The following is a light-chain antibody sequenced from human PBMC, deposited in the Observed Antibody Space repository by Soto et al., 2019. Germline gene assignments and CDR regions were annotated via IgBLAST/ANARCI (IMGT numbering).Light chain of an antibody. CDR3: QQYSSFSLT. CDR1: QSISRS. Sequence: DIQMTQSPSTLSASVGDRVTITCRASQSISRSLAWYQQKPGKAPNLLIFDASSLESGVPSRFSGSGFGTEFTLTISSLQPDDFATYYCQQYSSFSLTFGPGTTVDIK. J-gene: IGKJ3*01. V-gene: IGKV1-5*01. CDR2: DAS.